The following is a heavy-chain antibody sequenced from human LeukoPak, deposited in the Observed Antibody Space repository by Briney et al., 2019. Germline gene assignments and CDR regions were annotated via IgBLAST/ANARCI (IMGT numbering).Heavy chain of an antibody. CDR3: ARITMVRGVIIPDYYYYYMDV. V-gene: IGHV4-4*07. D-gene: IGHD3-10*01. CDR2: IYTSGST. CDR1: GGSISSYY. J-gene: IGHJ6*03. Sequence: PSETLSLTCTVSGGSISSYYWSWIRQPAGKGLEWIGRIYTSGSTNYNPSLKSRVTISVDTSKNQFSLKLSSVTAADTAVYYCARITMVRGVIIPDYYYYYMDVWGKGTTVTISS.